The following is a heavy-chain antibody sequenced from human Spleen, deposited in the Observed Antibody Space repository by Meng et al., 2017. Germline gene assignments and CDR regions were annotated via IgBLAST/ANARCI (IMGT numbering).Heavy chain of an antibody. V-gene: IGHV1-2*06. CDR3: AREEYYYDSSGYYLSFDY. CDR1: GYAVTGYD. D-gene: IGHD3-22*01. CDR2: VNPNTDGT. J-gene: IGHJ4*02. Sequence: ASVKVSCKAAGYAVTGYDMSRVRQAPGQGLEWMRRVNPNTDGTHHIQKFKGRVSMTRDMSINTPCMDLSRLRSDDTAVYYCAREEYYYDSSGYYLSFDYWGQGTLVTVYS.